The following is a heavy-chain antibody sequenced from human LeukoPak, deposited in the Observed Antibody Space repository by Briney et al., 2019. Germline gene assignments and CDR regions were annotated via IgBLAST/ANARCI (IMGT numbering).Heavy chain of an antibody. D-gene: IGHD2-15*01. Sequence: GGSLRLSCAASGFPFSSYSMTWVRQAPGKGLEWVANIKPDGTTKFYVDSVKGRFTISRDNALNSLYLQMNSLRAEDTAVYHCARGIVVVVAATGGMDVWGQGTTVTVSS. J-gene: IGHJ6*02. V-gene: IGHV3-7*01. CDR1: GFPFSSYS. CDR2: IKPDGTTK. CDR3: ARGIVVVVAATGGMDV.